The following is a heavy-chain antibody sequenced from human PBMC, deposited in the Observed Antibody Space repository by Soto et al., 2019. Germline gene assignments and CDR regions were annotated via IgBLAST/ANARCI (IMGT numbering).Heavy chain of an antibody. V-gene: IGHV4-39*01. CDR2: IYYSGST. Sequence: PSGTLSLTCTVSGGSISSSSYYWGWIRQPPGKGLEWIGSIYYSGSTYYNPSLKSRVTISVDTSKNPFSLKLNSLTAAHTAVYYCARHYYGSGPDAFDIWGQGTMVTVSS. J-gene: IGHJ3*02. D-gene: IGHD3-10*01. CDR3: ARHYYGSGPDAFDI. CDR1: GGSISSSSYY.